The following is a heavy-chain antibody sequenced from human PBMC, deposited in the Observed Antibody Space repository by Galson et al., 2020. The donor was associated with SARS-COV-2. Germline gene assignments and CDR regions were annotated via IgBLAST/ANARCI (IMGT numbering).Heavy chain of an antibody. Sequence: GESLTLSCAASCFTFSSYPLHWVRHPPRKGQERESVRTYDRSNTYYADSVTGRFTITRDNSKNTLYLQMNSLRAEDTAVYYCARPRGGSYYSSSDYWGQGTLVTVSS. V-gene: IGHV3-30*04. J-gene: IGHJ4*02. CDR3: ARPRGGSYYSSSDY. D-gene: IGHD1-26*01. CDR1: CFTFSSYP. CDR2: RTYDRSNT.